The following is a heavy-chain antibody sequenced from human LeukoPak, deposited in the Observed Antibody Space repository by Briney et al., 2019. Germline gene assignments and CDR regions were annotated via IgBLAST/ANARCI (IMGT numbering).Heavy chain of an antibody. V-gene: IGHV1-18*01. Sequence: ASVKVSCKASGYTFTSYGISWVRQAPGQGLEWMGWISAYNGNTNYAQKLQGRVTMTTDTSTSTAYMELRSLRSDDTAVYYCARVPPPTGVPHREDFDYWGQGTLVTVSS. J-gene: IGHJ4*02. CDR2: ISAYNGNT. D-gene: IGHD1-14*01. CDR1: GYTFTSYG. CDR3: ARVPPPTGVPHREDFDY.